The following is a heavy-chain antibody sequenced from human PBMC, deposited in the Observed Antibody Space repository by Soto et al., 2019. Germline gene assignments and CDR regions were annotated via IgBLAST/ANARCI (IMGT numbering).Heavy chain of an antibody. CDR1: GGSISSGGYY. V-gene: IGHV4-31*03. Sequence: QVQLQESGPGLVKPSQTLSLTCTVSGGSISSGGYYWSWIRQHPGKGLEWIGYIYYSGSTYYNPSLKKRVTISVDTSKNQCSLKMSSVTAADTAVYYCARSYSSSWPDAFDIWGQGTMVTVSS. CDR3: ARSYSSSWPDAFDI. CDR2: IYYSGST. J-gene: IGHJ3*02. D-gene: IGHD6-13*01.